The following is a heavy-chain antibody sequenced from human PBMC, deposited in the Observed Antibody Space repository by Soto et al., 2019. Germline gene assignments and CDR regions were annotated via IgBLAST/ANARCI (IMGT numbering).Heavy chain of an antibody. CDR2: IWYDGTNK. D-gene: IGHD2-15*01. Sequence: GGSLRLSCAASGFTFDNYGMHWVRRAPGKGLEWVAVIWYDGTNKYYAGSVKGRFTVSRDNSKNTLYLQMNSLRAEDTAVYYCTRAYGGIDFDYWGQGTVVTVSS. J-gene: IGHJ4*02. V-gene: IGHV3-33*01. CDR3: TRAYGGIDFDY. CDR1: GFTFDNYG.